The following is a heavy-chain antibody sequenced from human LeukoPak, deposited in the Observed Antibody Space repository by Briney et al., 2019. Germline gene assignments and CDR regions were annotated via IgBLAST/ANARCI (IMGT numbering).Heavy chain of an antibody. D-gene: IGHD3-10*01. CDR1: GYTFTGYY. CDR2: INPNSGGT. CDR3: ARVGPGGYYGSGSYSEDYYYYMDV. V-gene: IGHV1-2*02. J-gene: IGHJ6*03. Sequence: ASVKVSCKASGYTFTGYYMHWVRQAPGQGLEWMGWINPNSGGTNYAQKFQGRVTMTRDTSISTAYMELSRLRSDDTAVYYCARVGPGGYYGSGSYSEDYYYYMDVWGKGTTVTVSS.